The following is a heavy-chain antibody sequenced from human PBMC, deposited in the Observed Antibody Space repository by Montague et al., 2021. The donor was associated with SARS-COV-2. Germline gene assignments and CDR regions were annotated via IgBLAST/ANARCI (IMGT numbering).Heavy chain of an antibody. CDR2: INSNGGT. Sequence: SETLSLTCTVSGGSISSHFWSFIRQPPGKGLEWIGYINSNGGTNDNPSLRSRLTMSVDTSKNQFSLQLRSMTPADTAVYFCARATSVRGAGSWFDPWGQGTLVTVSS. CDR3: ARATSVRGAGSWFDP. V-gene: IGHV4-59*11. CDR1: GGSISSHF. D-gene: IGHD3-10*01. J-gene: IGHJ5*02.